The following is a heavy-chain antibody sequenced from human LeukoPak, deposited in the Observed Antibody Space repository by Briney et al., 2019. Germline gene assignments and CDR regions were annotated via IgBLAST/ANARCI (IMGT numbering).Heavy chain of an antibody. D-gene: IGHD3-10*01. CDR2: IIPIFGTA. Sequence: ASVKVSCKASGGTFSSYAISWVRQAPGQGLEWMGGIIPIFGTANYARKFQGRVTITADESTSTAYMELSSLRSDDTAVYYCARDRPSRSSGTFDYWGQGTLVTVSS. CDR1: GGTFSSYA. V-gene: IGHV1-69*13. J-gene: IGHJ4*02. CDR3: ARDRPSRSSGTFDY.